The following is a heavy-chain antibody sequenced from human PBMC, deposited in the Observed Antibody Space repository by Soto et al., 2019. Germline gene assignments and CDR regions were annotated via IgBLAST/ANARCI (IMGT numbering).Heavy chain of an antibody. Sequence: TSETLSLTCTVSGGSVSNFYWNWIRQSAGKGLEWIGRIYSSGSTNYTPSLRSRVTMSVDTSKNQFSLKLNSVTAADTAVYYCARSSHKESWFDPWGQGTLVTVSS. CDR1: GGSVSNFY. D-gene: IGHD6-13*01. V-gene: IGHV4-4*07. J-gene: IGHJ5*02. CDR3: ARSSHKESWFDP. CDR2: IYSSGST.